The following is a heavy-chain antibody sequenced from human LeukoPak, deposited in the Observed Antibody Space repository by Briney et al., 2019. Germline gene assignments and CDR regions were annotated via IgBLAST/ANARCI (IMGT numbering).Heavy chain of an antibody. J-gene: IGHJ4*02. CDR3: ARDRRRATEPLYYYGSGTPAV. CDR2: IYHSGST. CDR1: GGSISSGGYY. D-gene: IGHD3-10*01. V-gene: IGHV4-30-2*01. Sequence: SETLSLTCTVSGGSISSGGYYWSWIRQPPGKGLEWIGYIYHSGSTYYNPSLKSRVTISVDTSKNQFSLKLSSVTAADTAVYYCARDRRRATEPLYYYGSGTPAVWGQGTLVTVSS.